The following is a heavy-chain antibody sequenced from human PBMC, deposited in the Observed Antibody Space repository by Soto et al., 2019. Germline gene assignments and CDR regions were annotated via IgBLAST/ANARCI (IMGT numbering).Heavy chain of an antibody. Sequence: QPGGSLRLSCAASGFTFDDYAMHWVRQAPGKGLEWVSGISWNSGSIGYADSVKGRFTISRDNAKNSLYLQMNSLRAEDTALYYCAKDIYDSSGYYYYYYYGMDVWGQGTTVTVSS. J-gene: IGHJ6*02. CDR1: GFTFDDYA. D-gene: IGHD3-22*01. V-gene: IGHV3-9*01. CDR2: ISWNSGSI. CDR3: AKDIYDSSGYYYYYYYGMDV.